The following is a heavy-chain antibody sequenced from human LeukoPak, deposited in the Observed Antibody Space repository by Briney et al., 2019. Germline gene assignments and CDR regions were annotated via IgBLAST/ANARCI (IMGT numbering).Heavy chain of an antibody. D-gene: IGHD3-22*01. Sequence: PSETLSLTCTVSGGSISSYYWSWIRQPPGKGLEWIGYIYYSGSTNYNPSLKSRVTISVDTSKNQFSLKLSSVTAADTAVYHCARANTYYYDSSGYYHTYNWFDPWGQGTLVTVSS. V-gene: IGHV4-59*01. CDR1: GGSISSYY. J-gene: IGHJ5*02. CDR3: ARANTYYYDSSGYYHTYNWFDP. CDR2: IYYSGST.